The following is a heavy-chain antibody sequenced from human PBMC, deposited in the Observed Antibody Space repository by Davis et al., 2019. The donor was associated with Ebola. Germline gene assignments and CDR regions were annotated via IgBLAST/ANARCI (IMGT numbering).Heavy chain of an antibody. J-gene: IGHJ4*02. Sequence: GGSLRLSCAASGFTFSSYAMSWVRQAPGKGLEWVAVIWYDGSNKYYADSVKGRFTISRDNSKNTLYLQMNSLRAEDMAVYYCARDDSSGSFDYWGQGTLVTVSS. CDR3: ARDDSSGSFDY. CDR1: GFTFSSYA. V-gene: IGHV3-33*08. CDR2: IWYDGSNK. D-gene: IGHD3-22*01.